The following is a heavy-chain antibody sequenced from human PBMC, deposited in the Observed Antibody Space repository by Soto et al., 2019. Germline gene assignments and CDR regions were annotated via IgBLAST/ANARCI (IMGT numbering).Heavy chain of an antibody. Sequence: SESLSLTCRVSGGSISSFYWSWIRQPPGKGLEWVGYIFYGGNTNYNPSLKTRVSISVDTSKNQLSLNLASVTAAYTAVYYRPRAPMVLSRSYFDSWGRGTPVTVS. CDR3: PRAPMVLSRSYFDS. J-gene: IGHJ5*01. CDR1: GGSISSFY. CDR2: IFYGGNT. D-gene: IGHD2-8*01. V-gene: IGHV4-59*01.